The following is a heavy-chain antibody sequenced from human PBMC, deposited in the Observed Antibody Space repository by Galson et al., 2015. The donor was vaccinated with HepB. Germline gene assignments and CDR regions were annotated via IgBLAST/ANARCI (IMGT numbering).Heavy chain of an antibody. D-gene: IGHD6-19*01. CDR3: ARAVGIAVAGSYYYYGMDV. CDR2: ISSSSSYI. Sequence: SLRLSCAASGFTFSSYSMNWVRQAPGKGLEWVSSISSSSSYIYYADSVKGRFTISRDNAKNSLYLQMNSLRAEDTAVYYCARAVGIAVAGSYYYYGMDVWGQGTTVTVSS. J-gene: IGHJ6*02. V-gene: IGHV3-21*01. CDR1: GFTFSSYS.